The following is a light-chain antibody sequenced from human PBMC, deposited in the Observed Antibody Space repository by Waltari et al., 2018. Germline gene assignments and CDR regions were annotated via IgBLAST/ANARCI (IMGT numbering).Light chain of an antibody. V-gene: IGKV2-30*01. CDR2: KVS. CDR3: MQVSQWPHT. J-gene: IGKJ2*01. CDR1: HSLLYSDGNIY. Sequence: EVVMTQSPVSLPVTLGQPASISCKSNHSLLYSDGNIYLNWLQQRPGQSPRRLIYKVSNRDSEVPDRFSATWSATDFTLKISRVEADDIGIYYCMQVSQWPHTFGPGTKLEI.